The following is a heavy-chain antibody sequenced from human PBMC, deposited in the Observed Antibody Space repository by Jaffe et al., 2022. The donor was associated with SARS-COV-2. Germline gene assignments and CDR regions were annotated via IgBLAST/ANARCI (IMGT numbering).Heavy chain of an antibody. J-gene: IGHJ4*02. D-gene: IGHD1-26*01. CDR1: GFTFSDYT. Sequence: EVHLLESGGGLAQPGGSVRLSCAASGFTFSDYTMTWVRQAPGKGLEWLSVISGSATGGVTYYAGSVKGRFTISRDNSRDTLYLQMNSLRAEDTAVYFCAKFPSPRIVRHLFYFDSWGQGTLVIVSS. CDR3: AKFPSPRIVRHLFYFDS. V-gene: IGHV3-23*01. CDR2: ISGSATGGVT.